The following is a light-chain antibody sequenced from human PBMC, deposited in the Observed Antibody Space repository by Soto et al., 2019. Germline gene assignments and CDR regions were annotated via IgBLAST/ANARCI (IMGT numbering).Light chain of an antibody. V-gene: IGLV2-14*01. J-gene: IGLJ3*02. Sequence: QSVLTQPASVSGSPGQSITIACTGTNRDVGSYNLVSWYQQRPVEAPKLIISEVRNRPSGISYRFTGSKSGNTASLTISGLQAEDEDDYYCRSYTTNSTLVFGGGTKLTVL. CDR1: NRDVGSYNL. CDR2: EVR. CDR3: RSYTTNSTLV.